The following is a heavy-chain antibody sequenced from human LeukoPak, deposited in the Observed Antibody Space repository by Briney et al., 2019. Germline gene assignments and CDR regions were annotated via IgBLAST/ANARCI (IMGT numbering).Heavy chain of an antibody. CDR1: GGSFSSYY. J-gene: IGHJ4*02. Sequence: SETLSLTCAVYGGSFSSYYWSWIRQPPGKGLEWIGEINHSGSTNYNPSLKSRVTISVDTSKNQFSLKLSSVTAADTAVYYCARGYPALAVAGRRKKVYYFDYWGQGTLVTVSS. CDR3: ARGYPALAVAGRRKKVYYFDY. D-gene: IGHD6-19*01. CDR2: INHSGST. V-gene: IGHV4-34*01.